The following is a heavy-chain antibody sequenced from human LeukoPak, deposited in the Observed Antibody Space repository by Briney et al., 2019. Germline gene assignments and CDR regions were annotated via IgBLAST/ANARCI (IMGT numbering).Heavy chain of an antibody. J-gene: IGHJ4*02. Sequence: ASVKVSCKASGGTFSSYAISWVRQAPGQGLEWIGRIIPILGIANYAQKFQGRVTITADKSTSTAYMELSSLRSEDTAVYYCARDREYVGVRYFDYWGQGTLVTVSS. D-gene: IGHD1-26*01. CDR3: ARDREYVGVRYFDY. V-gene: IGHV1-69*04. CDR2: IIPILGIA. CDR1: GGTFSSYA.